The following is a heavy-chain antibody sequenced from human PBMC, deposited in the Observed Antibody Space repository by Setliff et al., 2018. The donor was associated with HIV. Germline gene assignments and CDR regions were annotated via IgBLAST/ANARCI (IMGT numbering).Heavy chain of an antibody. CDR3: AGGIEYRSNAYVAEYFDL. CDR1: GGALSNYA. V-gene: IGHV1-69*06. J-gene: IGHJ4*02. Sequence: SVKVSCKASGGALSNYAFSWVRQAPGQGLQWMGGIIPVVDAGTYAQSLQDRVTITADKSTSTINLELTGLRSDDTAVYYCAGGIEYRSNAYVAEYFDLWGQGTLVTVSS. D-gene: IGHD6-6*01. CDR2: IIPVVDAG.